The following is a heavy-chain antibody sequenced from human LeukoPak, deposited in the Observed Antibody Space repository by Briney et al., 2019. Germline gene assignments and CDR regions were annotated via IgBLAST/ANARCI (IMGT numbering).Heavy chain of an antibody. D-gene: IGHD4-17*01. V-gene: IGHV3-73*01. CDR3: TIWVYGDYTSLDLDY. CDR2: IRSKANSYAT. CDR1: GFTFSGSA. Sequence: GGSLRLSCAASGFTFSGSAMHWVRQASGKGLEWVGRIRSKANSYATAYAASVKGRFTISRDDSKNTAYLQMNSLKTEDTAVYYCTIWVYGDYTSLDLDYWGRGTLVTVSS. J-gene: IGHJ4*02.